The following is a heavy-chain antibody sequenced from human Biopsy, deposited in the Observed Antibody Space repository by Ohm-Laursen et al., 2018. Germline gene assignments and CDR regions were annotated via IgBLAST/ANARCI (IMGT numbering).Heavy chain of an antibody. CDR1: GHSFTISY. D-gene: IGHD6-19*01. V-gene: IGHV1-46*04. J-gene: IGHJ4*02. Sequence: ARVKLSRTVSGHSFTISYMHWARQAPGHGLEWMGLINLSGSTTSYPQILQGRVTMTRDTSKSTVYMELSSLRSADAAIYFCARNTGWYGGLYYFDYWGQGTLVTVSS. CDR3: ARNTGWYGGLYYFDY. CDR2: INLSGSTT.